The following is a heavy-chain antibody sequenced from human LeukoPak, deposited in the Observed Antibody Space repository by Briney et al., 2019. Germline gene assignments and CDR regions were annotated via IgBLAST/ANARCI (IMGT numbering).Heavy chain of an antibody. V-gene: IGHV3-30*02. CDR2: IQSDGSKT. Sequence: GGSLRLSCAAPGFSFSNYGMHWVRQAPGKGLEWVALIQSDGSKTYSADSVKGRFTISRDNPRNTLYLQMNRLRPEDTAVYCCAKRYCKSATCRSDMDAWGQGTTVTVSS. CDR1: GFSFSNYG. J-gene: IGHJ6*02. D-gene: IGHD2-15*01. CDR3: AKRYCKSATCRSDMDA.